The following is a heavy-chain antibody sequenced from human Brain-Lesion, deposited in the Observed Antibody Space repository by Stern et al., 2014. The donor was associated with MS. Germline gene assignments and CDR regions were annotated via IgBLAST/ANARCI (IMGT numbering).Heavy chain of an antibody. CDR1: GYIFTGYY. D-gene: IGHD3-3*01. CDR3: ARDQRGITIFGVVTDYYYLGMDV. Sequence: VQLVESGAEGKNLGASGKVSCKTSGYIFTGYYIHWVRQAPGQGLGWMAWSTPNTGATKYAQKFQGRVTMSRDTSISTAYVELSSLTSDDTAVYYCARDQRGITIFGVVTDYYYLGMDVWGQGTTVTVSS. V-gene: IGHV1-2*02. J-gene: IGHJ6*02. CDR2: STPNTGAT.